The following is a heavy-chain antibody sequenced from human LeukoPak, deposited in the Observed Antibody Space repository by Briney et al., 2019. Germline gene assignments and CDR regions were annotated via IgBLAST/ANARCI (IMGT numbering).Heavy chain of an antibody. J-gene: IGHJ4*02. Sequence: SETLSLTCTVSGGSISSRSHSWGWIRQPPGKGLEWIGYIYNSGSTSYNPSLKSRVSLSVDTSKNLFSLTLNSMTAADTAVYYCARGWGPAYCGGDCHRHFDYWGQGTLVTVSS. D-gene: IGHD2-21*02. CDR3: ARGWGPAYCGGDCHRHFDY. V-gene: IGHV4-39*07. CDR1: GGSISSRSHS. CDR2: IYNSGST.